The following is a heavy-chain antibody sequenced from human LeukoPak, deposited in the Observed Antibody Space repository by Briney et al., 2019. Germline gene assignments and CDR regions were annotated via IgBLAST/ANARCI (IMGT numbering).Heavy chain of an antibody. CDR3: ARGRRFTYSSSWYNY. CDR2: INHSGST. V-gene: IGHV4-34*01. D-gene: IGHD6-13*01. CDR1: GGSFSGYY. J-gene: IGHJ4*02. Sequence: TSETLSLTCAVYGGSFSGYYWSWIRQPPGKGLEWIGEINHSGSTNYNPSLKSRVTISVDTSKNQFSLKLSSVTAADTAVYYCARGRRFTYSSSWYNYWGQGTLVTVSS.